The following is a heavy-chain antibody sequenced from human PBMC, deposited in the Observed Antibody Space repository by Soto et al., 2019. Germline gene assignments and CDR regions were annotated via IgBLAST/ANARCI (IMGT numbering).Heavy chain of an antibody. J-gene: IGHJ4*02. D-gene: IGHD2-2*01. CDR3: ARDQYNTALRHYSFDY. CDR1: GCTFSAYY. CDR2: ISTSSSYT. Sequence: GGSLRLSCAASGCTFSAYYMSWIRQAPGKGLEWVSYISTSSSYTSYADSVKGRFTISRDNAKNSLYLQLNGLRAEDTAVYYCARDQYNTALRHYSFDYWGQGPLVTVSS. V-gene: IGHV3-11*06.